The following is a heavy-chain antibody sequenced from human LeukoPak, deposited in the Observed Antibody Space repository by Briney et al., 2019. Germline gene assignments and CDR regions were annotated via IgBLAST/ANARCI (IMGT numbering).Heavy chain of an antibody. CDR1: GFSFSSYA. J-gene: IGHJ4*02. D-gene: IGHD4-11*01. V-gene: IGHV3-23*01. CDR3: ADSNYWYPVDY. CDR2: ISGSADST. Sequence: GGSLRLSCAASGFSFSSYAMRWVRQAPGKGLEWVSSISGSADSTYYADSVKGRFTIPRDNSKNTLYLQMNSLRAEDTAVYYCADSNYWYPVDYWGQGTLVTVSS.